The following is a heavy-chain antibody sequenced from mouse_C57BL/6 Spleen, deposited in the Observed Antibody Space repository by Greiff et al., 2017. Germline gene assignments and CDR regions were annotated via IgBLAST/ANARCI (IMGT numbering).Heavy chain of an antibody. J-gene: IGHJ1*03. V-gene: IGHV1-50*01. CDR1: GYTFTSYW. Sequence: QVQLQQSGAELVKPGASVKLSCKASGYTFTSYWMQWVKQRPGQGLEWIGEIDPSDSYTNYNQKFKGKATLTVDTSSSTAYMQLSSLTSEDSAVYYCASPRYYGSSYGCFDVWGTGTTVTVSS. CDR3: ASPRYYGSSYGCFDV. D-gene: IGHD1-1*01. CDR2: IDPSDSYT.